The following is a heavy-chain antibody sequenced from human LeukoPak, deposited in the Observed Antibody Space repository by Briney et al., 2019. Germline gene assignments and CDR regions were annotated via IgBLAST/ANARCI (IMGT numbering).Heavy chain of an antibody. D-gene: IGHD1-26*01. J-gene: IGHJ4*02. CDR3: ARVGYSGSYFHYFDY. V-gene: IGHV3-66*01. CDR1: GFTVSSNY. CDR2: IYSGGST. Sequence: HSGGSLRLSCAASGFTVSSNYMSWVRQTPGKGLEWVSVIYSGGSTYYADSAKGRFTISRDNSKNTLYLQMNSLRAEDTAVYYCARVGYSGSYFHYFDYWGQGTLVTVSS.